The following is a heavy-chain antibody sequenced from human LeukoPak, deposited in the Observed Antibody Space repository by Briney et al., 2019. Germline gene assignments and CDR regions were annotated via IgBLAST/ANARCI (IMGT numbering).Heavy chain of an antibody. D-gene: IGHD2/OR15-2a*01. V-gene: IGHV3-48*04. CDR2: ISGSSTTI. CDR3: ARGAMSTFARFDS. J-gene: IGHJ4*02. CDR1: GFTFSDYS. Sequence: GGSLRLSCAASGFTFSDYSMNWVRQAPGKGLECVSYISGSSTTIYYADSVRGRFTISRDNAKNSLFLQMKSLRAEDTAVYYCARGAMSTFARFDSWGQGTLVSVSS.